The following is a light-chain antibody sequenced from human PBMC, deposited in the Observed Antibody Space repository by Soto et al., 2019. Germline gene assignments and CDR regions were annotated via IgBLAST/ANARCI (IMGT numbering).Light chain of an antibody. V-gene: IGKV3-20*01. CDR3: QYYGSPSWT. CDR2: ATS. CDR1: QSVSNNY. Sequence: EIVLTQSPGTLSLSPGERATLSCRASQSVSNNYLAWYQQRPGQAPRLLIFATSSRATGIPDKFSGSGSGTDFTLTISRLEPDDFAEYYCQYYGSPSWTFGQGTKVDIK. J-gene: IGKJ1*01.